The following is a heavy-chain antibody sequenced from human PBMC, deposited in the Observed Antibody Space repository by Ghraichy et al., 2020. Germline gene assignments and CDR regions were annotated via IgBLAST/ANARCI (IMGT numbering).Heavy chain of an antibody. CDR3: ARPGRGGYSYGQWVYFDY. J-gene: IGHJ4*02. V-gene: IGHV4-34*01. D-gene: IGHD5-18*01. Sequence: SLTCAVYGGSFSGYYWSWIRQPPGKGLEWIGEINHSGSTNYNPSLKSRVTISVDTSKNQFSLKLSSVTAADTAVYYCARPGRGGYSYGQWVYFDYWGQGTLVTVSS. CDR1: GGSFSGYY. CDR2: INHSGST.